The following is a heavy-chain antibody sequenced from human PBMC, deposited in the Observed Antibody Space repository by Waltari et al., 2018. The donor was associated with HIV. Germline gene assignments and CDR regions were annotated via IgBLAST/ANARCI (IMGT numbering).Heavy chain of an antibody. D-gene: IGHD2-8*02. V-gene: IGHV3-30*18. CDR3: VKDNCVRGVCYFRYYQNGLDV. CDR1: GFTFENYD. CDR2: ISYDGNSH. J-gene: IGHJ6*02. Sequence: QVQLLESGGGVVQPGRSLRLSCTSSGFTFENYDMHWVRQAPGKGLEWLGVISYDGNSHYYADSVKGRFTISRDNSKNTLFLQLNSLRVEDTAIYYCVKDNCVRGVCYFRYYQNGLDVWGQGTTVTVSS.